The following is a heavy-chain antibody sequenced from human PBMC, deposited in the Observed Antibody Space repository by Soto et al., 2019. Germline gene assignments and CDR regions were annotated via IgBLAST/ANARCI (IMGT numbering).Heavy chain of an antibody. V-gene: IGHV1-8*01. CDR1: GYTFTSYD. CDR3: ARGNEYGGNFDY. Sequence: QVQLVQSGAEVKKPGASVKVSCKASGYTFTSYDINWVRQATGQGLESMGWMNPNSGNTGYAQKXXGXXAMTRNTSISTAYTELSSLRSEDTPVYYCARGNEYGGNFDYWGQGTLVTVSS. CDR2: MNPNSGNT. D-gene: IGHD2-15*01. J-gene: IGHJ4*02.